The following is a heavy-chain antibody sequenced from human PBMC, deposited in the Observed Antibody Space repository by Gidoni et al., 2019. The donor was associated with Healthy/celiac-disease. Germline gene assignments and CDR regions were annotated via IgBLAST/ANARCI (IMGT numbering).Heavy chain of an antibody. J-gene: IGHJ6*02. CDR3: ARLELELRRRGMDV. CDR2: IYSGGST. Sequence: EVQLVESGGGLLQPGGSLRLSCAASGFTVSSNYMSWVRQAPGKGLEWVSVIYSGGSTYYADSVKGRFTISRDNSKNTLYLQMNSLRAEDTAVYYCARLELELRRRGMDVWGQGTTVTVSS. V-gene: IGHV3-53*01. CDR1: GFTVSSNY. D-gene: IGHD1-7*01.